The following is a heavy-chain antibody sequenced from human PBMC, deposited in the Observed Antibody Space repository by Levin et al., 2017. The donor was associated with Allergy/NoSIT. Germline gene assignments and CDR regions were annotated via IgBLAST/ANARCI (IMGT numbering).Heavy chain of an antibody. D-gene: IGHD3-10*01. Sequence: SETLSLTCTVSGGSISSYYWSWIRQPPGKGLEWIGYIYYSGSTNYNPSLKSRVTISVDTSKNQFSLKLNSVTAADTAVYYCARVAAEPGVLWFGEWVGAFDIWGQGTMVTVSS. V-gene: IGHV4-59*01. CDR2: IYYSGST. CDR1: GGSISSYY. CDR3: ARVAAEPGVLWFGEWVGAFDI. J-gene: IGHJ3*02.